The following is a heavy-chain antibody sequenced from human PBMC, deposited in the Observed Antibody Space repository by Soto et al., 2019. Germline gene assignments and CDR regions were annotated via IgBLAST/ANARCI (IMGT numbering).Heavy chain of an antibody. J-gene: IGHJ4*02. Sequence: SETLSLTCTVSGISISSYYWTWIRQPPGKGLEWIGFMYNSGNTHYNPSLKSRDTISLDTSKNQFSLNLRSVTAADTALFYCASMGYHYGSGSYPLYDWGQGTLVTVSS. CDR3: ASMGYHYGSGSYPLYD. CDR2: MYNSGNT. V-gene: IGHV4-59*08. CDR1: GISISSYY. D-gene: IGHD3-10*01.